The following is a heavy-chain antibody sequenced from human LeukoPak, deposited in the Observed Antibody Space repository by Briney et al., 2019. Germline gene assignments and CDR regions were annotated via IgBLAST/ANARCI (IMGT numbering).Heavy chain of an antibody. CDR3: AKVLFNQPLFYY. CDR1: VFTFDDYA. V-gene: IGHV3-9*03. J-gene: IGHJ4*02. CDR2: ISWNSGSI. D-gene: IGHD2-2*01. Sequence: GGSLRLSCAASVFTFDDYAMHWVRQAPGKGLEWVSGISWNSGSIGYADSVKGRFTISRDNAKNSLYLQMNSLRAEDMALYYCAKVLFNQPLFYYWVQGTLVTVS.